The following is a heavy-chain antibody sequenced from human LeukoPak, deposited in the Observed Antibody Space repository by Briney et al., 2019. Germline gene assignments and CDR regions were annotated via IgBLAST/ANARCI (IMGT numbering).Heavy chain of an antibody. CDR2: IWYDASNK. CDR1: GFTFSRFG. Sequence: GGSLRLSCAAYGFTFSRFGMNWVRQAPGKGMEWLAVIWYDASNKYYANSVKRRFTISINNSQNTLYLQINSLRDDDTAVYYCVRGVGVSRFNYFDPWGQGTLVTVSS. CDR3: VRGVGVSRFNYFDP. V-gene: IGHV3-33*07. J-gene: IGHJ5*02. D-gene: IGHD5-24*01.